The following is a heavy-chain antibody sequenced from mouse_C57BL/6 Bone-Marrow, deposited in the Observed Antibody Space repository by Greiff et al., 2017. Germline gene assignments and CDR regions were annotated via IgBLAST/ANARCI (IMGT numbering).Heavy chain of an antibody. CDR1: GYTFTSYW. CDR3: AVTTVVARDWYFDG. Sequence: VQLQQPGAELVRPGTSVKLSCKASGYTFTSYWMHWVKQRPGQGLEWIGVIDPSDSYTNNNQKFKGKATLTVDTSSSTAYMQLSSLTSEDSAVYYWAVTTVVARDWYFDGWGTGTTVTVSS. J-gene: IGHJ1*03. V-gene: IGHV1-59*01. D-gene: IGHD1-1*01. CDR2: IDPSDSYT.